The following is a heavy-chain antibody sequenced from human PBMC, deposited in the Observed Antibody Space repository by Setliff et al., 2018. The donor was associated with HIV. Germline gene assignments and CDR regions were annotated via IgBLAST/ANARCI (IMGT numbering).Heavy chain of an antibody. CDR3: ARGLRTSLVFFDS. V-gene: IGHV4-61*08. CDR2: LYYSGSI. CDR1: AASVGTGAYY. D-gene: IGHD2-8*01. J-gene: IGHJ4*02. Sequence: SETLSLTCNVSAASVGTGAYYWSWIRQSPGKGLEWLGYLYYSGSIDYNPSLKTRVSISIDVSKNQFSLKMSSVTAADTAVYFCARGLRTSLVFFDSWGQGILVTSPQ.